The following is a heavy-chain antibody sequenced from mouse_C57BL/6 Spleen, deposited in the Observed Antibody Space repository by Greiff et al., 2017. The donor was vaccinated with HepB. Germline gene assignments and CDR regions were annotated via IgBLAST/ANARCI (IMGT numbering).Heavy chain of an antibody. CDR3: ARGNYDYGAFAY. V-gene: IGHV1-19*01. CDR2: INPYNGGT. Sequence: VQLKESGPVLVKPGASVKMSCKASGYTFTDYYMNWVKQSHGKSLEWIGVINPYNGGTSYNQKFKGKATLTVDKSSSTAYMELNSLTSEDSAVYYCARGNYDYGAFAYWGQGTLVTVSA. CDR1: GYTFTDYY. D-gene: IGHD2-4*01. J-gene: IGHJ3*01.